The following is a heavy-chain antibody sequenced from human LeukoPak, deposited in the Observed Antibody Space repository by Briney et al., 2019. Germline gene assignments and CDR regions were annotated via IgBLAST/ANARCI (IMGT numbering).Heavy chain of an antibody. CDR2: IYYSGNT. CDR3: ARWTTVATANWFEP. D-gene: IGHD4-17*01. CDR1: GGSISSYY. J-gene: IGHJ5*02. V-gene: IGHV4-59*01. Sequence: SETLSLTCTVSGGSISSYYWSWIRHPPGKGLEWIGGIYYSGNTNYNPSLKSRVTISLDTSKNQFSLKLSSVTAADTAVYYCARWTTVATANWFEPWGQGNLGTVSS.